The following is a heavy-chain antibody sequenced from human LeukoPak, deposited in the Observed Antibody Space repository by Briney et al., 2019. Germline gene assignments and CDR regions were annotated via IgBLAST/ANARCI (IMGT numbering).Heavy chain of an antibody. CDR2: INWNGGST. D-gene: IGHD3-22*01. J-gene: IGHJ4*02. Sequence: GESLRLSCAASGFTFDDYGMSWVRQAPGKGLEWVSGINWNGGSTGYADSVKGRFTISRDNAKNSLYLQMNSLRAEDTALYYCARDDGDYYDSRKPLDYWGQGTLVTVSS. CDR3: ARDDGDYYDSRKPLDY. V-gene: IGHV3-20*04. CDR1: GFTFDDYG.